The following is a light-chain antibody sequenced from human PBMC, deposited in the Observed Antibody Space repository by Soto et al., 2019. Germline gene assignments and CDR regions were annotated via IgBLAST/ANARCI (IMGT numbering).Light chain of an antibody. V-gene: IGKV3-15*01. CDR3: QQYNNWIT. CDR2: AAS. CDR1: QSISIN. Sequence: EIVLTQSPGTLSLSPGERAILSFRASQSISINLAWYQQKPGQAPRLLIYAASNRATGVPARFSGSWSGTEFTLTISSLQSEDFAVYYCQQYNNWITFGQGTRLEIK. J-gene: IGKJ5*01.